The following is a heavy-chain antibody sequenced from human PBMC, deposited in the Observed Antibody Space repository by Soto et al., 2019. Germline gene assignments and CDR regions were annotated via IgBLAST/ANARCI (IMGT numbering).Heavy chain of an antibody. Sequence: PSETLSLTCAVSGGSISSSNWWSWVRQPPGKGLEWVSYISSTSSTIYYADSAKGRSTISRDNAKTSLYLQMNSLRAEDTAVYYCARVPIAADEHLAYWGQGTLVTVSS. CDR2: ISSTSSTI. CDR1: GGSISSSN. CDR3: ARVPIAADEHLAY. J-gene: IGHJ4*02. D-gene: IGHD6-13*01. V-gene: IGHV3-48*01.